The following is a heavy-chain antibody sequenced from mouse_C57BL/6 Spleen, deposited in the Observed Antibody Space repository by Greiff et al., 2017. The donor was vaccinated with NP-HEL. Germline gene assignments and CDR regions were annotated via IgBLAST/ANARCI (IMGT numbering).Heavy chain of an antibody. CDR3: TEALNTTVVPYNAMDY. Sequence: VKLMESGPELVKPGASVKISCKASGYAFSSSWMNWVKQRPGKGLEWIGRIYPGDGDTNYNGKFKGKATLTADQPSSTAYMHISSLTSGDSAVYFCTEALNTTVVPYNAMDYWGQGTSGTVST. D-gene: IGHD1-1*01. V-gene: IGHV1-82*01. CDR2: IYPGDGDT. CDR1: GYAFSSSW. J-gene: IGHJ4*01.